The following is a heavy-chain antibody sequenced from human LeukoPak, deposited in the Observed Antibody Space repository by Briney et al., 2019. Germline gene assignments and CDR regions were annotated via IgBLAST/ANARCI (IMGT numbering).Heavy chain of an antibody. Sequence: PSETLSLICTVSGGSISSYYWSWIRQPPGKGLEWIGYIYYSGSTNYNPSLKSRVTISVDTSENQFSLKLSSVTAADTAVYYCAKYVSTGWFDPWGQGTLVTVSS. V-gene: IGHV4-59*08. CDR2: IYYSGST. J-gene: IGHJ5*02. CDR1: GGSISSYY. CDR3: AKYVSTGWFDP. D-gene: IGHD3-16*01.